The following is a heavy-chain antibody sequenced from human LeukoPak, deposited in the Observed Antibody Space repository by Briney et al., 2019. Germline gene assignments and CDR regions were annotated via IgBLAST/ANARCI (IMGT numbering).Heavy chain of an antibody. CDR1: GYTFTSYG. V-gene: IGHV1-18*01. Sequence: GASVKVSCKASGYTFTSYGISWVRQAPGQGLEWMGWISAYNGNTNYAQKLQGRVTMTTDTSTSTAYMELRSLRSDDTAVYYCARSYDSSGYYYHNDYWGQGTWSPSPQ. CDR3: ARSYDSSGYYYHNDY. CDR2: ISAYNGNT. D-gene: IGHD3-22*01. J-gene: IGHJ4*02.